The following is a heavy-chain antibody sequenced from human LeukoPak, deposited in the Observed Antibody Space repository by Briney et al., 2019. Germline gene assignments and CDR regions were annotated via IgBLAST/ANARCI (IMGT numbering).Heavy chain of an antibody. CDR3: AMIEQVVSNVEGGY. CDR2: IKQDGSMK. D-gene: IGHD6-6*01. J-gene: IGHJ4*02. CDR1: GGSFSGYY. Sequence: ETLSLTCAVYGGSFSGYYWSWVRQAPGKGLEWVANIKQDGSMKGYVDSVKGRFTISRDNAKNSLYLQMNSLRADDTAVYFCAMIEQVVSNVEGGYWGQGTLVTVSS. V-gene: IGHV3-7*01.